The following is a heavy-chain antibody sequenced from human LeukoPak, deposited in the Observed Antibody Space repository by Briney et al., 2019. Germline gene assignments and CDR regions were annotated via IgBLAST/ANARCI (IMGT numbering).Heavy chain of an antibody. V-gene: IGHV3-23*02. D-gene: IGHD6-19*01. CDR2: IDGSGVTS. CDR3: AKRVAEQSTSWYIDI. Sequence: GGSLRLSCAASGYTYSSYTMLWVRQAPGKGLEWVSAIDGSGVTSFYGDSVKGRFTISRDNSKNTLYLQMNSLRAEDTALYYCAKRVAEQSTSWYIDIWGLGTMVTVSS. CDR1: GYTYSSYT. J-gene: IGHJ3*02.